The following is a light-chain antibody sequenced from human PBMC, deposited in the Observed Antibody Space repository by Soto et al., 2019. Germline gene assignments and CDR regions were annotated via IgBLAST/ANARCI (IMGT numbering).Light chain of an antibody. J-gene: IGLJ3*02. CDR1: SNDIGGYNY. V-gene: IGLV2-14*01. CDR3: SSYTTNHTRV. CDR2: EVN. Sequence: QSALTQPASVSGSPGQSITFSCTGTSNDIGGYNYVSWFQHHPDKAPKLIIYEVNDRPSGVPNRFSGSKSGNTASLTISGLQPEDDADYYCSSYTTNHTRVFGGGTKLTVL.